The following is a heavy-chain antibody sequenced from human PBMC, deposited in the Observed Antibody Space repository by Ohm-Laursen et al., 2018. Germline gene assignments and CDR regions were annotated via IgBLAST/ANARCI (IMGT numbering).Heavy chain of an antibody. V-gene: IGHV4-34*01. Sequence: SETLSLTCAVYGGSFSGYYWSWIRQPPGKGLEWIGEINHSGSTNYNPSLKSRVTISVDTSKNQFSLKLSSVTAADTAVYYCATGRITMVRGVADYWGQGTLVTVSS. CDR3: ATGRITMVRGVADY. CDR1: GGSFSGYY. J-gene: IGHJ4*02. D-gene: IGHD3-10*01. CDR2: INHSGST.